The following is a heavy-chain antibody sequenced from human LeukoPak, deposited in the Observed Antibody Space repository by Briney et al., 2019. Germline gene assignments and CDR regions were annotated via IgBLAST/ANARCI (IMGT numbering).Heavy chain of an antibody. J-gene: IGHJ4*02. V-gene: IGHV3-23*01. CDR1: GFTFSSYA. CDR3: AKGGTDDYGDKLPFDY. CDR2: ISGSGGST. Sequence: GGSLRLSCAASGFTFSSYAMSWVRQAPGKGLEWVSAISGSGGSTYYADSVKGRFTISRDNSKYTLYLQMNSLRAEDTAVYYCAKGGTDDYGDKLPFDYWGQGTLVTVSS. D-gene: IGHD4-17*01.